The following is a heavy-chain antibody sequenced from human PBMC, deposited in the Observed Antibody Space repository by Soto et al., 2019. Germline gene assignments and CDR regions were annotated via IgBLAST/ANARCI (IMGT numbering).Heavy chain of an antibody. D-gene: IGHD5-18*01. CDR2: IIPIFGTA. CDR1: GGTFSSYA. CDR3: ARLTMRYSYGTGPIDY. J-gene: IGHJ4*02. Sequence: ASVKVSCKASGGTFSSYAISWVRQAPGQGLEWMGGIIPIFGTANYAQKFQGRVTTTADESTSTAYMELSSLRSEDTAVYYCARLTMRYSYGTGPIDYWRQGTLVTVSS. V-gene: IGHV1-69*13.